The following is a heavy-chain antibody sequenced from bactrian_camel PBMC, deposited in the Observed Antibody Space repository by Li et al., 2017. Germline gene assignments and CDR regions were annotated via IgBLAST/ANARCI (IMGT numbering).Heavy chain of an antibody. D-gene: IGHD7*01. CDR2: LAVDYDTN. CDR1: GLTASRNC. V-gene: IGHV3S40*01. Sequence: VQLVESGGGSVQAGGSLRLSCAVSGLTASRNCMGWWRRRPGREREGVTALAVDYDTNIDAEDVKARFAISVDSAKNTVNLHMTKLKPEDSAMYYCVAGPVGGWWPQYRCSFSADEYKYWGQGTQVTVS. J-gene: IGHJ4*01. CDR3: VAGPVGGWWPQYRCSFSADEYKY.